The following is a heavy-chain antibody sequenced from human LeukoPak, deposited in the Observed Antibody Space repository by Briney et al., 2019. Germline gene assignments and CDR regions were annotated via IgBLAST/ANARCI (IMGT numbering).Heavy chain of an antibody. V-gene: IGHV3-48*03. CDR2: ISSSGSTI. CDR1: GFTFSSYE. Sequence: PGGSLRLSCAASGFTFSSYEMNWVRQAPGKGLEWVSYISSSGSTIYYADSVKGRFTISRDNAKNSLYLQMNSLRAEDTAVYYCASPQSYSSSSDYFDYWGQGTLVTVSS. CDR3: ASPQSYSSSSDYFDY. J-gene: IGHJ4*02. D-gene: IGHD6-6*01.